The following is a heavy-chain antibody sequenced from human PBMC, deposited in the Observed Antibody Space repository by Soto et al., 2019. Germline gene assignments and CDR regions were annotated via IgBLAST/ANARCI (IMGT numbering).Heavy chain of an antibody. CDR1: GFTFSSYA. Sequence: EVPLLESGGGLVQPGGSLRLSCAASGFTFSSYAMSWVRQAPGKGLEWVSAITGGGGGTYYANSVKGRFTISRDNSQTTLYLQRIGLRAEDTAVYYCAKDSNGAYYDIGGYGRHRDDYWGQGTLVTVSS. D-gene: IGHD3-22*01. CDR3: AKDSNGAYYDIGGYGRHRDDY. V-gene: IGHV3-23*01. J-gene: IGHJ4*02. CDR2: ITGGGGGT.